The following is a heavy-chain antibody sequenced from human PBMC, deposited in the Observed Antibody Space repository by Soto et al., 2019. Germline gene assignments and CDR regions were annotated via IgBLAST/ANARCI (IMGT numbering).Heavy chain of an antibody. CDR3: ARLSYGYSGNYPNFVY. D-gene: IGHD5-12*01. J-gene: IGHJ4*02. Sequence: PGGSLRLSCAASGFTFRDYYMRWIRQAPGKGLEWVSYIATSASATYYADSMKGRFTISRDNAKNSLYLQMNSLRAEDTAVYYCARLSYGYSGNYPNFVYWGQGTLVTVSS. CDR1: GFTFRDYY. V-gene: IGHV3-11*01. CDR2: IATSASAT.